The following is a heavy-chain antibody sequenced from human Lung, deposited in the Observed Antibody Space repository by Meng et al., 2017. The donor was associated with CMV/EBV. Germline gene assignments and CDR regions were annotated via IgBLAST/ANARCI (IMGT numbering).Heavy chain of an antibody. Sequence: RISCAASGFTFSNYGMHWVRQAPGKGLEWVAFISYDGSNKYYADSVKGRFTISRDNSKNTLYLQMNSLRAEDTAVYYCARDADSSSFSPESARGYYYFGMDVWXQGTTVTVSS. V-gene: IGHV3-30*19. CDR1: GFTFSNYG. CDR3: ARDADSSSFSPESARGYYYFGMDV. D-gene: IGHD6-13*01. CDR2: ISYDGSNK. J-gene: IGHJ6*02.